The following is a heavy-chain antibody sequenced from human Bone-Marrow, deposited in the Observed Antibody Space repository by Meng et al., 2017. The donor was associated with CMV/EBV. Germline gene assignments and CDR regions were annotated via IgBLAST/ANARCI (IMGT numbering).Heavy chain of an antibody. Sequence: SGYTFTSNYMNGVRQTTGQGLEWMGIINHSGGSTSYAQKFEGGVTMTRDTSTSTVYMELSSLRSEDTAVYYCARFGYSDYDDPFDYWGQGTLVTVSS. CDR1: GYTFTSNY. J-gene: IGHJ4*02. CDR3: ARFGYSDYDDPFDY. D-gene: IGHD5-12*01. CDR2: INHSGGST. V-gene: IGHV1-46*01.